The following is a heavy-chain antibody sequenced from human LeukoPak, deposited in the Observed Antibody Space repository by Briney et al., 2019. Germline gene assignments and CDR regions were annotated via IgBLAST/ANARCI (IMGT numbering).Heavy chain of an antibody. CDR1: GGTFISYA. CDR2: IIPIFGTA. V-gene: IGHV1-69*01. J-gene: IGHJ4*02. Sequence: ASVKVSCKASGGTFISYAISWVRQAPGQGLEWMGGIIPIFGTANYAQKFQGRVTITADESTSTAYMELSSLRSEDTAVYYCASRYYYDSSGYYDVDYWGQGTLVTVSS. CDR3: ASRYYYDSSGYYDVDY. D-gene: IGHD3-22*01.